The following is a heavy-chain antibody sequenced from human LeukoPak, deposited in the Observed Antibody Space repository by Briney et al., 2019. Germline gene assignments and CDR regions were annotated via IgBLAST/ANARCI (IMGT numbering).Heavy chain of an antibody. V-gene: IGHV1-8*01. J-gene: IGHJ6*02. CDR2: MTPNSGNT. D-gene: IGHD3-3*01. CDR3: ARGRDYDFWSGYSFGGYYYYGMDV. CDR1: GYTFTSYD. Sequence: ASVKVSCKASGYTFTSYDINWVRQATGQGLEWMGLMTPNSGNTGYAQKFQGRVTMTRNTSISTAYMELSSLRSEDTAVYYCARGRDYDFWSGYSFGGYYYYGMDVWGQGTTVTVSS.